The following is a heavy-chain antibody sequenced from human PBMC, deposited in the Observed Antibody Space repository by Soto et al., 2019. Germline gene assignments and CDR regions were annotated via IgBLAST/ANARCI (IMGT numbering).Heavy chain of an antibody. CDR1: GYTFRSYA. Sequence: EVQLLESGGGLVQPGGSLRLSCAGSGYTFRSYAMSWVRQAPGKGLEWVSSIRASTEITDYADSVKGRFTISRDNSKNTLYLQMNSLTAEDTAVYYCATWYGDWYENYWGQGTLVTVSA. CDR3: ATWYGDWYENY. D-gene: IGHD4-17*01. J-gene: IGHJ4*02. CDR2: IRASTEIT. V-gene: IGHV3-23*01.